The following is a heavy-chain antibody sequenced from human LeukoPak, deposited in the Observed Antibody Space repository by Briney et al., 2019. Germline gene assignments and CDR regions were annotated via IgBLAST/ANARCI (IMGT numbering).Heavy chain of an antibody. CDR3: ARVVSVRESDF. Sequence: GAAVKVSCKTSRFTFITYGTRWVRQAPGQGLEWMGWISGDNGNTNYAQKFQGRVTVTTDTSTTTSYMELRSLRSDDTAVYYCARVVSVRESDFWGQGTLVTVSS. CDR2: ISGDNGNT. J-gene: IGHJ4*02. CDR1: RFTFITYG. D-gene: IGHD2-2*01. V-gene: IGHV1-18*01.